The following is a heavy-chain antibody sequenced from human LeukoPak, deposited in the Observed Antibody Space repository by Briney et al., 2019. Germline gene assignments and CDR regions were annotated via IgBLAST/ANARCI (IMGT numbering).Heavy chain of an antibody. Sequence: SETLSLTCTVSGGSISSYYWSWIRQPPGKGLEWIGYIYYSGSTNYNPSLKSRVTISVDTSKNQFSLKLSSVTAADTAVYYCARGSAMVRGVIGFRPIHYGMDVWGQGTTVTVSS. CDR3: ARGSAMVRGVIGFRPIHYGMDV. J-gene: IGHJ6*02. CDR1: GGSISSYY. V-gene: IGHV4-59*01. CDR2: IYYSGST. D-gene: IGHD3-10*01.